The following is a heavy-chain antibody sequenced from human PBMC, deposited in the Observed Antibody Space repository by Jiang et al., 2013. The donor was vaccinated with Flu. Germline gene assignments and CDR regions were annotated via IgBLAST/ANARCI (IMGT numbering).Heavy chain of an antibody. J-gene: IGHJ6*02. CDR3: ARVYYDSPPVEFGMDV. V-gene: IGHV1-2*02. CDR2: INPNSGGT. CDR1: GYTFTGYY. D-gene: IGHD3-22*01. Sequence: SGAEVKKPGASVKVSCKASGYTFTGYYMHWVRQAPGQGLEWMGWINPNSGGTNYAQKFQGRVTMTRDTSISTAYMELSRLRSDDTAVYYCARVYYDSPPVEFGMDVWGQGTTVTVSS.